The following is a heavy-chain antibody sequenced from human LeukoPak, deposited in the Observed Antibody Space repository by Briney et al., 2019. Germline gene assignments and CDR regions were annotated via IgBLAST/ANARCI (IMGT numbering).Heavy chain of an antibody. J-gene: IGHJ4*02. CDR1: GFIFSTYS. CDR2: IKTKTDGGTT. V-gene: IGHV3-15*01. Sequence: PGGSLRLSCVVSGFIFSTYSMKWVRQAPGKGLEWVGHIKTKTDGGTTDYAAPVKGRFTISRDDSKNTLYLQMNSLKTEDTALYYCTTGTWIQLWLADYWGQGTLVTVSS. CDR3: TTGTWIQLWLADY. D-gene: IGHD5-18*01.